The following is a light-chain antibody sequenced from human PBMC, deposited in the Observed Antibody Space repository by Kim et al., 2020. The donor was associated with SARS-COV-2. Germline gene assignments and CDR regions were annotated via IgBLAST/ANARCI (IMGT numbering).Light chain of an antibody. CDR3: QQYGSSPPN. CDR1: QSVSSSY. J-gene: IGKJ4*01. Sequence: SPGERATLSFRARQSVSSSYLAWYQQKPGQAPRLLIYGASSRATGIPDRFSGSGSGTDFTLTISRLEPEDFAVYYCQQYGSSPPNFGGGTKVDIK. CDR2: GAS. V-gene: IGKV3-20*01.